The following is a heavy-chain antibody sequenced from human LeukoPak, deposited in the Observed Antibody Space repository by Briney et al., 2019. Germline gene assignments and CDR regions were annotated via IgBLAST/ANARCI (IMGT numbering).Heavy chain of an antibody. J-gene: IGHJ5*02. CDR2: INPNSGGT. CDR3: ARDPYYDFWSGQKSFDP. CDR1: GYTFTGYY. Sequence: WASVNVSCTASGYTFTGYYMHWVRQAPGQGLEWMGRINPNSGGTNYAQKFQGRATMTRDTSISTAYMELSRLGSDDTAVYYCARDPYYDFWSGQKSFDPWGQGTLVTVSS. D-gene: IGHD3-3*01. V-gene: IGHV1-2*06.